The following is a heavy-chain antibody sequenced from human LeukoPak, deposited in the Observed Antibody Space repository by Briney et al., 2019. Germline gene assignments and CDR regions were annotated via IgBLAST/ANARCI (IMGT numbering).Heavy chain of an antibody. Sequence: PGGSLRLSCAASGFTFSSYSMNWVRQAPGKGLEWVSSISSSSSYIYYADSVKGRFTISRDNAKNSLYLQMNSLRAEDTAVYYCATTACGGDCYSIYYGMDVWGQGTTVTVSS. CDR1: GFTFSSYS. J-gene: IGHJ6*02. CDR2: ISSSSSYI. V-gene: IGHV3-21*01. D-gene: IGHD2-21*02. CDR3: ATTACGGDCYSIYYGMDV.